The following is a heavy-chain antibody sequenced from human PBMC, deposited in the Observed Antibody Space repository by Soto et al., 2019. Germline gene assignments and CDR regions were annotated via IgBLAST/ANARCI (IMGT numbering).Heavy chain of an antibody. CDR1: RAFINSGGFY. CDR2: IFHSGST. Sequence: TSETLSLTCSVSRAFINSGGFYYSWIRQPPGKGLEWLGYIFHSGSTLYTPSLRGRLTLSADTSRNQLSLHLTSVTAADTAIYYCVRGGIAGHWFDPWGQGILVTVSS. CDR3: VRGGIAGHWFDP. D-gene: IGHD2-15*01. V-gene: IGHV4-31*03. J-gene: IGHJ5*02.